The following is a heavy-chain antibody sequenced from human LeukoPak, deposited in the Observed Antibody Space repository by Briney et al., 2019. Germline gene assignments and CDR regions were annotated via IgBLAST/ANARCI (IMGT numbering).Heavy chain of an antibody. CDR2: IYYSGST. D-gene: IGHD6-13*01. CDR3: ARHTPRYSSSWYIRYFDY. Sequence: SETLSLTCTVSGGSISSSSYYWGWIRQPPGRGLEWIGSIYYSGSTYYNPSLNSRVTISVDTSKNQFSLKLSSVTAADTAVYYCARHTPRYSSSWYIRYFDYWGQGTLVTVSS. CDR1: GGSISSSSYY. V-gene: IGHV4-39*01. J-gene: IGHJ4*02.